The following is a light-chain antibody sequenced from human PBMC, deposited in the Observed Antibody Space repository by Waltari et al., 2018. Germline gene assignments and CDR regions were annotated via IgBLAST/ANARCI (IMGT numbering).Light chain of an antibody. CDR2: WAS. Sequence: DIVMTQSPDSLAVSLGERATINCKSSQGVLYSSNNKNYLAWYQQKPGPPPKLLIYWASIRESGVPDRFSGSGSETDFTLTISSLQAEDVAVYYCQQSYSPHRTFGQGTRVEIK. CDR3: QQSYSPHRT. J-gene: IGKJ1*01. V-gene: IGKV4-1*01. CDR1: QGVLYSSNNKNY.